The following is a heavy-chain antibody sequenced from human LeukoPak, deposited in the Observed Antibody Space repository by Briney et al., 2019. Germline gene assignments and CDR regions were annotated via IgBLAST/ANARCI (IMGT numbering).Heavy chain of an antibody. CDR1: GGSISSGGYY. Sequence: SETLSLTCTVSGGSISSGGYYWSWIRQHPGKGLEWIGYIYYSGSTYYNPSLKSRVTISVDTSKNQFSLKLSSVTAADTAVYYCAKSGSGVEESYYYYGMDVWGQGTTVTASS. CDR2: IYYSGST. V-gene: IGHV4-31*03. D-gene: IGHD3-10*01. CDR3: AKSGSGVEESYYYYGMDV. J-gene: IGHJ6*02.